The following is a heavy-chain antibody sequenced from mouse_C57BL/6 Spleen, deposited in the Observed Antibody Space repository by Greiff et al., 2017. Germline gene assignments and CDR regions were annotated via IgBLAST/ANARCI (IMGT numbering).Heavy chain of an antibody. CDR2: IDPETGGT. V-gene: IGHV1-15*01. CDR1: GYTFTDYE. D-gene: IGHD1-1*01. Sequence: VKLVESGAELVRPGASVTLSCKASGYTFTDYEMHWVKQTPVHGLEWIGAIDPETGGTAYNQKFKGKAILTADKSSSTAYMELRSLTSEDSAVYYCRGGYGSSLDYWGQGTTLTVSS. CDR3: RGGYGSSLDY. J-gene: IGHJ2*01.